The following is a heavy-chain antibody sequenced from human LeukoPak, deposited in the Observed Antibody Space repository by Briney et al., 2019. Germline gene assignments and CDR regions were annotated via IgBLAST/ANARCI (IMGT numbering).Heavy chain of an antibody. CDR3: ARGGKLMISMVRGVLASRDGLDI. V-gene: IGHV1-2*02. D-gene: IGHD3-10*01. J-gene: IGHJ3*02. CDR1: VYTFTGYY. Sequence: RASVKVSCKASVYTFTGYYMEWVRQAPGQGLEWMGWINPNSGGTKYEQKFQGRVTMTRDTSINTAYMELSRLRSDDTAIYYCARGGKLMISMVRGVLASRDGLDIWGRGTMLTVSS. CDR2: INPNSGGT.